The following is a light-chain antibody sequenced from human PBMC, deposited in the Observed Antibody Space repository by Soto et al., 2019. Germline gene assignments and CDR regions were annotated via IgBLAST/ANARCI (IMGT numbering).Light chain of an antibody. CDR3: QPYGDSPLT. CDR1: QGIGDT. J-gene: IGKJ4*01. V-gene: IGKV3-20*01. Sequence: EIVMTQSPATLSVSPGEGCTVSGMASQGIGDTLAWYQQKPGQAPRLLIYGVSSRATGITDRFSGSGAGTDFTLTISRLEPEDFAVYYCQPYGDSPLTVGGGTKVDIK. CDR2: GVS.